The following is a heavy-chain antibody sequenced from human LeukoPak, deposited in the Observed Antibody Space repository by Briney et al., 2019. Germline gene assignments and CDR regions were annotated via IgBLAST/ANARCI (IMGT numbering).Heavy chain of an antibody. CDR1: GGSISSGDYY. Sequence: PSQSLSLTCTVSGGSISSGDYYWSWIRQPPGKGLEWIGYIYYSGSTYYNPSLKSRVTISVDTSKNQFSLKLSSVTAADTAVYYCARGETVVPAASNAFDIWGQETMVTVSS. CDR2: IYYSGST. V-gene: IGHV4-30-4*01. D-gene: IGHD2-2*01. CDR3: ARGETVVPAASNAFDI. J-gene: IGHJ3*02.